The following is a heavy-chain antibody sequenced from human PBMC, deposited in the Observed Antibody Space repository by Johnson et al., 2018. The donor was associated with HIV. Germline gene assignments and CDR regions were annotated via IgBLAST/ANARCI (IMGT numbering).Heavy chain of an antibody. CDR1: GFTFSSSA. J-gene: IGHJ3*02. D-gene: IGHD3-10*01. Sequence: VRLVESGGGVVRPGGSLRLSCAASGFTFSSSAMHWVHQAPGKGLEWVSVISWNRGSIGYADSVKGRFTISRDNAKNSLYLQMNSLRAEDTAVYYCAISWFGELSYAFDIWGQGTMVTVSS. CDR3: AISWFGELSYAFDI. V-gene: IGHV3-20*04. CDR2: ISWNRGSI.